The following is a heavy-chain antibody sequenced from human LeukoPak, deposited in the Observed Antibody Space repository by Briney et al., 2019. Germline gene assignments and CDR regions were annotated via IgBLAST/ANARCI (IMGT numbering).Heavy chain of an antibody. J-gene: IGHJ6*02. Sequence: SGGSLRLSCAASGFTFSSYEMNWVRQAPGKGLVWVSRINSDGSSTSYADSVKGRFTISRDNAKNTLYLQMNSLRAEDTAVYYCARDFRIYGMDVWGQGTTVTVSS. CDR1: GFTFSSYE. CDR3: ARDFRIYGMDV. CDR2: INSDGSST. V-gene: IGHV3-74*01.